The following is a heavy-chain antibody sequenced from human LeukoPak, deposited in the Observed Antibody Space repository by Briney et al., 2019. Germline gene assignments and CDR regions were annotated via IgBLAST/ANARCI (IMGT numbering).Heavy chain of an antibody. CDR3: AASRSSGYDSAGDY. D-gene: IGHD5-12*01. J-gene: IGHJ4*02. CDR1: GFTFDDYG. Sequence: PGGSLRLSCAASGFTFDDYGMSWVRQAPGKGLEWVSGINWNGGSTGYADSVKGRFTISRDNAKNSLYLQMNSLRAEDTALYYCAASRSSGYDSAGDYWGQVTWSPSPQ. V-gene: IGHV3-20*04. CDR2: INWNGGST.